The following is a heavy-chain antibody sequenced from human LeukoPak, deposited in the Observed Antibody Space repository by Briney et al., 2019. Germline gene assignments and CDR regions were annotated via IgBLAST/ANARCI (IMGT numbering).Heavy chain of an antibody. CDR2: IYHSGST. V-gene: IGHV4-38-2*02. J-gene: IGHJ3*02. D-gene: IGHD2-21*02. CDR1: GYSISSGYY. CDR3: ARTDDAFHI. Sequence: PSETLSLTCTVSGYSISSGYYWGWIRQPPGKGLEWIGSIYHSGSTYYNPSLKSRVTISVDTSKNQFSLKLSSVTAADTAVYYCARTDDAFHIWGHGTTVTVSS.